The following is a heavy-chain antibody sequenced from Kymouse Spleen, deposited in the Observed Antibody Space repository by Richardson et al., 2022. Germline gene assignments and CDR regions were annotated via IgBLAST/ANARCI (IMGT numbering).Heavy chain of an antibody. CDR2: ISWNSGSI. J-gene: IGHJ3*02. CDR1: GFTFDDYA. V-gene: IGHV3-9*01. Sequence: EVQLVESGGGLVQPGRSLRLSCAASGFTFDDYAMHWVRQAPGKGLEWVSGISWNSGSIGYADSVKGRFTISRDNAKNSLYLQMNSLRAEDTALYYCAKACITGTYDAFDIWGQGTMVTVSS. D-gene: IGHD1-7*01. CDR3: AKACITGTYDAFDI.